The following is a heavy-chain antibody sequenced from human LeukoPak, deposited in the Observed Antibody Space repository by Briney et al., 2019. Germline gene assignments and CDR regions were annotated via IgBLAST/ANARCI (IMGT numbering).Heavy chain of an antibody. CDR3: ARQVRKKIDY. Sequence: SETLSLTCTVSGGSISSYYWGRIRQPPGKGLEWIGSIYYSGSTYYNPSLKSRVTVSVDTSKNQFSLKLSSVTAADTAVYYCARQVRKKIDYWGQGTLVTVSS. J-gene: IGHJ4*02. CDR1: GGSISSYY. V-gene: IGHV4-39*01. CDR2: IYYSGST.